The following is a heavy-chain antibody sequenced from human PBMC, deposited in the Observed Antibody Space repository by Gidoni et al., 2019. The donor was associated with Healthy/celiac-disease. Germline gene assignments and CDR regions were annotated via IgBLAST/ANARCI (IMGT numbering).Heavy chain of an antibody. CDR2: IYYSGST. CDR1: AGSISSSTYY. CDR3: ARHPGSRLMGTLRTGGIDY. D-gene: IGHD1-7*01. Sequence: QLQLQESGPGLVKPSETLSLTCTVSAGSISSSTYYWGWIRQPPGKGLEWIGRIYYSGSTYYNPSLKSRVTISVDTSKNQFSLKLSSVTAADTAVYYCARHPGSRLMGTLRTGGIDYWGQGTLVTVSS. J-gene: IGHJ4*02. V-gene: IGHV4-39*01.